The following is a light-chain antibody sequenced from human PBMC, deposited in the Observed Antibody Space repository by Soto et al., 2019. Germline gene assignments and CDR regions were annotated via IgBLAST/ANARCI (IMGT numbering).Light chain of an antibody. J-gene: IGKJ1*01. V-gene: IGKV3-11*01. CDR1: QSVSSY. CDR2: DAS. Sequence: EIVFTQSPGTLSVSPGERATLSCRASQSVSSYLAWYQQKPGQAPRLLIYDASNRATGIPARFSGSGSGTDFTLTISSLEPEDFAVYYCQQRSNWPRTFGQGTKVDIK. CDR3: QQRSNWPRT.